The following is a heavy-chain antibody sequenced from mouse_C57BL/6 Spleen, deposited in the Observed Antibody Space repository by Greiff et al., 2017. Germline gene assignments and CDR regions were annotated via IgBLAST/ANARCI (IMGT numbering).Heavy chain of an antibody. D-gene: IGHD1-1*01. Sequence: EVKLMESGPELVKPGASVKISCKASGYTFTDYYMNWVKQSHGKSLEWIGDINPNNGGTSYNQKFKGKATLTVDKSSSTAYMELRSLTSEDSAVYYCASSITTVVADYWGQGTTLTVSS. CDR1: GYTFTDYY. CDR3: ASSITTVVADY. J-gene: IGHJ2*01. CDR2: INPNNGGT. V-gene: IGHV1-26*01.